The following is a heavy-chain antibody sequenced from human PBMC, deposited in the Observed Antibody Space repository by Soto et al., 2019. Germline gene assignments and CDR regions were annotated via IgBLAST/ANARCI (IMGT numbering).Heavy chain of an antibody. Sequence: QVHLVQSGAEVKTPGASVTISCKASGYTFSDYGIHWIRQAPGQRPEWLGWILCLNDRKEYSQKFQGRISLTSDTSESTLYMCLSRLRSEDTAVYYCARGRRTCTEKTCYTDFDFWGQGSLVSVCS. CDR1: GYTFSDYG. CDR2: ILCLNDRK. V-gene: IGHV1-3*01. CDR3: ARGRRTCTEKTCYTDFDF. D-gene: IGHD2-2*02. J-gene: IGHJ4*02.